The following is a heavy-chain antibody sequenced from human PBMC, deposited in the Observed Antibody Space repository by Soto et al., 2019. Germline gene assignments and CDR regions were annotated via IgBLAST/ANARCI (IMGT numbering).Heavy chain of an antibody. CDR2: IKQDGSEK. J-gene: IGHJ5*02. D-gene: IGHD4-17*01. CDR1: GFPFIRDW. Sequence: EVQLVESGGGLVQPGGSLRLSCAASGFPFIRDWMSCFRQAPGKGLEWVANIKQDGSEKYYVDSVKGRFTISRDNAKNSLYLQMNSLRAEDTAVYYCARGPYYGAPLWFDPWGQGTLVTVSS. CDR3: ARGPYYGAPLWFDP. V-gene: IGHV3-7*01.